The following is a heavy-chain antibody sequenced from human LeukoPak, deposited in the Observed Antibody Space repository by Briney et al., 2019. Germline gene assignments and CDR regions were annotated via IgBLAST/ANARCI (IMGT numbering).Heavy chain of an antibody. CDR1: GGTFSSYA. J-gene: IGHJ4*02. CDR3: ARGGVQLERFDY. CDR2: IIPIFGTA. D-gene: IGHD1-1*01. Sequence: SVKVSCKASGGTFSSYAISWVRQAPGQGLEWMGGIIPIFGTANYAQKFQGRVTITADESTGTAYMDLSSLRSEDTAVYYCARGGVQLERFDYWGQGTPVTVSS. V-gene: IGHV1-69*01.